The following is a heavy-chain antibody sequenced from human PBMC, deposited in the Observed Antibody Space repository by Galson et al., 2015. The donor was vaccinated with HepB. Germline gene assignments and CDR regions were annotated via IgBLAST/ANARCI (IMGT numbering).Heavy chain of an antibody. J-gene: IGHJ4*02. CDR2: MNPDSGNT. CDR3: ARGRVGATDIDY. CDR1: GSTFTSYD. Sequence: SVKVSCKASGSTFTSYDINWVRQATGQGLEWMGWMNPDSGNTGYAQKFQGRVTMTRNTSISTAYMELSSLRSEDTAVYYCARGRVGATDIDYWGQGTLVTVSS. D-gene: IGHD1-26*01. V-gene: IGHV1-8*01.